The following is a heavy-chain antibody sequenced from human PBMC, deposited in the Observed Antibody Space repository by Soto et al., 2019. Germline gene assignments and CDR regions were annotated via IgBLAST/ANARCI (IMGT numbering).Heavy chain of an antibody. D-gene: IGHD3-10*01. Sequence: LSCTASGFTFSSSAMSWVRQAPGRGLEWVSGISGSGAGTYYADSVKGRFTISRDNSKNTLYLQMNSLRAEDTAVYYCARDRGLKCFDYWGQGTLVTVSS. CDR2: ISGSGAGT. J-gene: IGHJ4*02. CDR1: GFTFSSSA. CDR3: ARDRGLKCFDY. V-gene: IGHV3-23*01.